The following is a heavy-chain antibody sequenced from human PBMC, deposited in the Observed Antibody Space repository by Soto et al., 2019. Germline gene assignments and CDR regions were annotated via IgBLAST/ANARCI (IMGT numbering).Heavy chain of an antibody. V-gene: IGHV4-39*01. CDR3: AGIRPPGWLDP. CDR2: IYYSGST. CDR1: GGSISSSSYY. D-gene: IGHD2-21*01. J-gene: IGHJ5*02. Sequence: SETLSLTCTVSGGSISSSSYYWGWIRQPPGKGLEWIGSIYYSGSTYYNPSLKSRVTISVDTSKNQFSLKLSSVTAADTAVYYCAGIRPPGWLDPWGQGTLVTVSS.